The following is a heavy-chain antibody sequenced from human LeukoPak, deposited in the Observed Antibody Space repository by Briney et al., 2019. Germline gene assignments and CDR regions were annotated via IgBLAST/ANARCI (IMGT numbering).Heavy chain of an antibody. V-gene: IGHV4-30-4*01. J-gene: IGHJ4*02. D-gene: IGHD4-17*01. CDR2: IYYSGST. CDR1: GGSISSGDYY. Sequence: SEALSLTCTVSGGSISSGDYYWSWIRQPPGKGLEWIGYIYYSGSTYYNPSLTSRVTISVDTSKNQFSLKLSSVTAADTAVYYCARQRIADYGDYVSDYWGQGTLVTVSS. CDR3: ARQRIADYGDYVSDY.